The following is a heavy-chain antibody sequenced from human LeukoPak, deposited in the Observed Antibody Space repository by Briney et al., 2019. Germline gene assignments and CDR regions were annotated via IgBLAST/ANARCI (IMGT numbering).Heavy chain of an antibody. D-gene: IGHD5-24*01. CDR2: IWYDGINK. CDR1: GFTFSSYG. V-gene: IGHV3-33*01. CDR3: ARDSWDGYNSYFDY. Sequence: PGRSLRLSCAASGFTFSSYGMHWVRQAPGKGLEWVAVIWYDGINKYYADSVKGRFTISRDNSKNTLYLQMNGLRAEDTAVYYCARDSWDGYNSYFDYWGQGTLVTVSS. J-gene: IGHJ4*02.